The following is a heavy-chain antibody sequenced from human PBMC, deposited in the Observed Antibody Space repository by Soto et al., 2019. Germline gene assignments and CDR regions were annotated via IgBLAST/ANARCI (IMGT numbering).Heavy chain of an antibody. CDR1: GGTFSSYA. Sequence: ASVKVSCKASGGTFSSYAISWVRQAPGQGLEWMGGIIPIFGTANYAQKFQGRVTITADKSTSTAYMELSSLRSEDTAVYYCARDPTSAEGMDVWGQGTTVTVSS. CDR2: IIPIFGTA. CDR3: ARDPTSAEGMDV. V-gene: IGHV1-69*06. J-gene: IGHJ6*02.